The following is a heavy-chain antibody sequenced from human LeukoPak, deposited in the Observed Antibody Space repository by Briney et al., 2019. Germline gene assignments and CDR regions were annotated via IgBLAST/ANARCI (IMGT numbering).Heavy chain of an antibody. CDR3: ALGNYYDSSGYPPNYFDY. J-gene: IGHJ4*02. Sequence: GGSLRLSCAASGFTFSSYAMSWVRQAPGKGLEWVSAISGSGGSTYYADSVKGRFTISRDNSKNTLYLQMNSLRAEDTAVYYCALGNYYDSSGYPPNYFDYWGQGALVTVSS. CDR2: ISGSGGST. CDR1: GFTFSSYA. D-gene: IGHD3-22*01. V-gene: IGHV3-23*01.